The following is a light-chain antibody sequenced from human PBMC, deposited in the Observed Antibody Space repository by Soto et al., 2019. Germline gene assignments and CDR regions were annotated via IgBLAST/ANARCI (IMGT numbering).Light chain of an antibody. J-gene: IGKJ1*01. CDR3: QYYHDYCWT. CDR1: QTISSW. CDR2: ETS. V-gene: IGKV1-5*03. Sequence: DIQLTQSPSTLYASVGDRVTITCRARQTISSWLAWYQQKPGKAPNLLIYETSNLESGVPSRFSGSGSGTEFTLTISSLQPDDFATYYCQYYHDYCWTFGQGTKVEIK.